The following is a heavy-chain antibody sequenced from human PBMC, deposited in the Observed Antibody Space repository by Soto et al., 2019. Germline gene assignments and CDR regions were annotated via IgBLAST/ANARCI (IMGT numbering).Heavy chain of an antibody. CDR1: GFTFSSYA. D-gene: IGHD3-10*01. J-gene: IGHJ4*02. V-gene: IGHV3-23*01. CDR3: AKDDRLFGHITMVRGDTIYYFDY. Sequence: GGSLRLSCAASGFTFSSYAMSWVRQAPGKGLEWVSAISGSGGSTYYADSVKGRFTISRDNSKNTLYLQMNSLRAEDTAVYYCAKDDRLFGHITMVRGDTIYYFDYWGQGTLVTVSS. CDR2: ISGSGGST.